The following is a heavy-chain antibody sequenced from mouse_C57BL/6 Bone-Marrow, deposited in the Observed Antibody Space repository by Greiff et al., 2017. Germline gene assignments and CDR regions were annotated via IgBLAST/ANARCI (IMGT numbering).Heavy chain of an antibody. D-gene: IGHD2-12*01. J-gene: IGHJ4*01. CDR2: IYPGSGNT. CDR1: GYTFTDYY. V-gene: IGHV1-76*01. Sequence: VQLQQSGAELVRPGASVKLSCKASGYTFTDYYINWVKQRPGQGLEWIARIYPGSGNTYYNEKFKGKATLTAEKSSSTAYMQLSSLTSEDSAVYFCYSGYAMDYWGQGTSVTVSS. CDR3: YSGYAMDY.